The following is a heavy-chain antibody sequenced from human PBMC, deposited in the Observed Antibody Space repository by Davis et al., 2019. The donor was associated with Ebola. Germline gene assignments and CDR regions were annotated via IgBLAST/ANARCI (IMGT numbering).Heavy chain of an antibody. CDR3: AREAYGDMGHWFDP. D-gene: IGHD4-17*01. J-gene: IGHJ5*02. V-gene: IGHV1-18*01. CDR2: ITTYNGNT. CDR1: GYTFTSYG. Sequence: AASVKVSCKASGYTFTSYGISWVRQAPGQGLEWMGWITTYNGNTNYAQKLQGRVTMTTDTSTSTAYMELSRLRSDDTAVYYCAREAYGDMGHWFDPWGQGTLVTVSS.